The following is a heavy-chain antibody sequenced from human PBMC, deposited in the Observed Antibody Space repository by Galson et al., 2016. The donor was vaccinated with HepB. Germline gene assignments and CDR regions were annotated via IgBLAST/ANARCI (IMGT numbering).Heavy chain of an antibody. D-gene: IGHD2-15*01. CDR1: GDSISSTNW. J-gene: IGHJ6*02. V-gene: IGHV4-4*02. CDR2: IYHSEYT. CDR3: TKDFLRDIVVLPTSRTYYYYGMDV. Sequence: SETLSLTCTVSGDSISSTNWWSWVRQSPGKGLEWIGEIYHSEYTNYNPSLESRVTMSVDKSKNQFYLSLTSVTAADPAVYYCTKDFLRDIVVLPTSRTYYYYGMDVWGQGTTVTVSS.